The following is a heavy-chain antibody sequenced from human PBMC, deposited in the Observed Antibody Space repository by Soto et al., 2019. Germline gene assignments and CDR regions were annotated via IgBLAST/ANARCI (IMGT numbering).Heavy chain of an antibody. J-gene: IGHJ4*02. V-gene: IGHV3-30-3*01. Sequence: ESGGGVVQPGRSLRLSCTASGFTFSNYGMHWVRQAPGKGLKWVAVISYDGSNKYYADPVKGRFTISRDNSKNTLYLQMNSLSAEDTAVYYCARGRDYLGGDFDYWGQGTLVTVSS. D-gene: IGHD3-16*01. CDR1: GFTFSNYG. CDR2: ISYDGSNK. CDR3: ARGRDYLGGDFDY.